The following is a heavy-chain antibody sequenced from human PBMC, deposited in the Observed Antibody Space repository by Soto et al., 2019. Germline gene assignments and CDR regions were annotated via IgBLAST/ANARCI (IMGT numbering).Heavy chain of an antibody. CDR1: GGSISSGDYY. D-gene: IGHD4-17*01. CDR3: ANYDDWGSGWFDP. J-gene: IGHJ5*02. CDR2: IYYSGST. Sequence: QVQLQESGPGLVKPSQTLSLTCTVSGGSISSGDYYWSWIRQPPGKGLEWIGYIYYSGSTYYNPSLKSRVTITVDTSKNQFALKLSSVTAADTAVYYCANYDDWGSGWFDPWGQGTLVTVSS. V-gene: IGHV4-30-4*01.